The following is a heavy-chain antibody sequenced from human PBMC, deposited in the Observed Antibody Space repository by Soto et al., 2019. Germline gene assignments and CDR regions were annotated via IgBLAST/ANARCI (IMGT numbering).Heavy chain of an antibody. D-gene: IGHD6-19*01. CDR1: GFIFSDYP. J-gene: IGHJ4*02. CDR2: VSPDGNNK. CDR3: ARQWLDSYYFDY. Sequence: PGGSLRLSCAVFGFIFSDYPMYWVRQAPGRGLEWVAIVSPDGNNKWYADFVKGRFTISRDNARNTLYLQMNSLRAEDMAVYYCARQWLDSYYFDYWGQGTLVTVSS. V-gene: IGHV3-30*03.